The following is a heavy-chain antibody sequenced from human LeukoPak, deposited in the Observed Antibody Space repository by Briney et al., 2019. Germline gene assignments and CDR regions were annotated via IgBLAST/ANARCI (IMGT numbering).Heavy chain of an antibody. D-gene: IGHD3-16*02. J-gene: IGHJ4*02. V-gene: IGHV4-34*01. CDR3: ASGDYVWGSYRSY. Sequence: SETLSLTCAVYGGSFSGYYWSWIRQPPGKGLEWIGEINHSGSTNYNPSLKSRVTISVDTTKNQFSLKLSSVTAADMAVYYCASGDYVWGSYRSYWGQGTLVTVSS. CDR2: INHSGST. CDR1: GGSFSGYY.